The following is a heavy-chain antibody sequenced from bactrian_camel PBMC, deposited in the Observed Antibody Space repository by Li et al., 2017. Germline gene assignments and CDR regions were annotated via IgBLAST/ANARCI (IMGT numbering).Heavy chain of an antibody. CDR1: GFTLSSYR. D-gene: IGHD2*01. CDR2: INRGGTT. J-gene: IGHJ4*01. V-gene: IGHV3S25*01. Sequence: QLVESGGGLVQPGGSLRLSCAASGFTLSSYRTYWVRQAPGKGLEWVSIINRGGTTYYADSMEGRFTISRDNATNTVYLQMNSLKPEDTAVYYCVSLVGRPLVHQGTQVTVS.